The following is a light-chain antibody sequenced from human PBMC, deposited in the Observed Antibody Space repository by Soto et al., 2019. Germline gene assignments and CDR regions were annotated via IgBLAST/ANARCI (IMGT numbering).Light chain of an antibody. Sequence: ETVLTQSPATLSLSPGERATLSCRASQSVSSYLAWFQQKPGQAPRLLIYDASNRATGIPARFSGSGSGTDFTLTISSLEPEDFAVYYCQQRSNGLTFGGGTKLDIK. CDR3: QQRSNGLT. CDR2: DAS. J-gene: IGKJ4*01. V-gene: IGKV3-11*01. CDR1: QSVSSY.